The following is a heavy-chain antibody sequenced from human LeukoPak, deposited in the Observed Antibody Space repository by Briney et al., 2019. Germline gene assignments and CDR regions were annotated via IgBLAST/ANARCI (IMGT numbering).Heavy chain of an antibody. CDR2: IIPSLDIG. CDR3: AKEYGMATIGDWFDP. D-gene: IGHD5-24*01. J-gene: IGHJ5*02. CDR1: GDTFSTYA. Sequence: SVKVSCKASGDTFSTYAISWVRQAPGQGLEWMGRIIPSLDIGNDAKKFRGRVTITADKSTSTVYMEVSSLKSEDTAVYYCAKEYGMATIGDWFDPWGQGTLVTVSS. V-gene: IGHV1-69*04.